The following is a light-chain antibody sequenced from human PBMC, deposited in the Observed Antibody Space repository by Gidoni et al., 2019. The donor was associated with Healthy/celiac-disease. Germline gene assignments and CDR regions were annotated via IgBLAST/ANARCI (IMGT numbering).Light chain of an antibody. CDR1: SSNIGNNA. CDR2: YDD. Sequence: QSVLTQPPSVSEAPRQRVTISCSGSSSNIGNNAVHWYQQLPGTAPKLLIYYDDLLPSGVSDRFSGSKSGTSASLAISGLQSEDEADYYCAAWDDSLNGLWVFGGGTKLTVL. CDR3: AAWDDSLNGLWV. V-gene: IGLV1-36*01. J-gene: IGLJ3*02.